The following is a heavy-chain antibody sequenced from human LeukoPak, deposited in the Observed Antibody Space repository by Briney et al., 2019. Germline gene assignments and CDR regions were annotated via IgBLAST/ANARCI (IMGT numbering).Heavy chain of an antibody. Sequence: GGSLRLSCATAGFSFSRYSLIWVRQAPGKGLEWVASITGGSSYIYYSDSVKGRFTISRDNSKNTLYLQMNSLRAEDTAVYYCAKLQGPTIAAAAHFDYWGQGTLVTVSS. V-gene: IGHV3-21*04. D-gene: IGHD6-13*01. J-gene: IGHJ4*02. CDR2: ITGGSSYI. CDR3: AKLQGPTIAAAAHFDY. CDR1: GFSFSRYS.